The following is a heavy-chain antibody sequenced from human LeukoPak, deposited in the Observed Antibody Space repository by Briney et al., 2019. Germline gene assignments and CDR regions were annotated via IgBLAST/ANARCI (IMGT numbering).Heavy chain of an antibody. D-gene: IGHD6-6*01. V-gene: IGHV5-51*01. Sequence: GESLKISCKGSGYSFTSYWIGWVRQMPGKGLEWMGIIYPGDSDTKYSPSFQGQVTISADKSISTACLQWSSLKASDTAMYYCARTLDPTLYYYGMDVWGQGTTVTVSS. CDR2: IYPGDSDT. CDR1: GYSFTSYW. CDR3: ARTLDPTLYYYGMDV. J-gene: IGHJ6*02.